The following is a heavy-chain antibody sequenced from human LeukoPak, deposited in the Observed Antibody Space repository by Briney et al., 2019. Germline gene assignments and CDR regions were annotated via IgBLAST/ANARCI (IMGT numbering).Heavy chain of an antibody. CDR2: IYNNGST. D-gene: IGHD3-3*01. V-gene: IGHV4-61*09. Sequence: SETLSLTCSVSAGSISSENYYWSWIRQPAGKGLEWLGQIYNNGSTNYNPSLKTRVTISLDTSRNQFSLRLSSVTAADTAVYYCARASITIFGVAIPDAFDIWGQGTMVTVSS. CDR3: ARASITIFGVAIPDAFDI. J-gene: IGHJ3*02. CDR1: AGSISSENYY.